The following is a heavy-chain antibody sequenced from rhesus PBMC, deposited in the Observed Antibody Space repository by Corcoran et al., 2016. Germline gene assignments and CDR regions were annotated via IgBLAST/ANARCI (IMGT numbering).Heavy chain of an antibody. V-gene: IGHV4-169*01. J-gene: IGHJ4*01. CDR1: GGSISSSY. D-gene: IGHD1-1*01. CDR3: AKSLRNYYVDY. Sequence: QLQLQESGPGLVKPSETLSVTCAVSGGSISSSYWSWIRQAPGKGLEWIGYIYGSGSRTKYNPALKSRGTLSVDTSKYQLSLKLSAVTAADTAVYYCAKSLRNYYVDYWGQGVLVTVSS. CDR2: IYGSGSRT.